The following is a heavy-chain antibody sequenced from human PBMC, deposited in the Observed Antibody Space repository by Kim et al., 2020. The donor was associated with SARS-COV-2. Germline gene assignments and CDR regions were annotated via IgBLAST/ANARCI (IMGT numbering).Heavy chain of an antibody. D-gene: IGHD6-19*01. Sequence: GGSLRLSCVVSGFTLSRYGMHWVRQAPGKGLEWVAVTWHDGRRDWYADSVKGRFTISRDNPKNTLYLEVDSLRVEDTAVYYCARDLSSIYSRGWNIDHWSQGTLVTVSS. CDR3: ARDLSSIYSRGWNIDH. V-gene: IGHV3-33*01. CDR2: TWHDGRRD. CDR1: GFTLSRYG. J-gene: IGHJ1*01.